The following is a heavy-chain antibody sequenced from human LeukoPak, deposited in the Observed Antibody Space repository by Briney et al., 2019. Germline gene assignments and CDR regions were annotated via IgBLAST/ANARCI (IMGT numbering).Heavy chain of an antibody. CDR1: GFTFGDYA. V-gene: IGHV3-49*03. J-gene: IGHJ3*02. D-gene: IGHD6-25*01. CDR3: TRDSPRGDDAFDI. Sequence: GRSLRLSCTAAGFTFGDYAMSWFRQAPGKGLEWVGFIRSKAYGGTTEYAASVKGRFTISRDDSKSIAYLQMNSLKTEDTAVYYCTRDSPRGDDAFDIWGQGTMVTVSS. CDR2: IRSKAYGGTT.